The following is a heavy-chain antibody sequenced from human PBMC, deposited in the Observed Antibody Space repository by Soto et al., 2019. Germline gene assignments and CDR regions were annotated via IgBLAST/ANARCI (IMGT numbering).Heavy chain of an antibody. CDR2: ISSSSSYI. D-gene: IGHD2-2*01. CDR3: ARPGFTSSYSLWRYHYAY. J-gene: IGHJ4*02. CDR1: GFTFSSYS. Sequence: GGSLRLSCAASGFTFSSYSMNWVRQAPGKGLEWVSSISSSSSYIYYAYSVKGRFTISRDNAKNSLYLQMNSLRAEATAVYYCARPGFTSSYSLWRYHYAYWAQGSLVTGSS. V-gene: IGHV3-21*01.